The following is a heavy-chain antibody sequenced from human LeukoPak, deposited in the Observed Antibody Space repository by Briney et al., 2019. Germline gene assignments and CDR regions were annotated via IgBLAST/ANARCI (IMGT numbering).Heavy chain of an antibody. D-gene: IGHD4-11*01. Sequence: GGSLRLSCAASGFTFSSYWMHWVRQAPGKGLVWVSHINSGGSSTSYADAVKGRFTISRDNAKNTLYLQMNSLRAEDTAVYYCARDKVSNYVFDYWGRGTLVTVSS. CDR2: INSGGSST. J-gene: IGHJ4*02. CDR3: ARDKVSNYVFDY. V-gene: IGHV3-74*01. CDR1: GFTFSSYW.